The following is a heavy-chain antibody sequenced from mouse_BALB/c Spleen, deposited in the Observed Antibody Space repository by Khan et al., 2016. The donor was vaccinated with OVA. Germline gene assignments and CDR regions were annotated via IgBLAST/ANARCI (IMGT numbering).Heavy chain of an antibody. V-gene: IGHV3-2*02. J-gene: IGHJ2*01. CDR3: ARENYYGYYFDY. CDR1: GYSITSGYA. Sequence: EVQLQESGPGLVKPSQSLSLTCTVTGYSITSGYAWNWIRQFPGNKLEWMGYISYSGGTSYNPSLKSRISITRDTSKNQFFLQLNSVTTEDTATYYCARENYYGYYFDYWGQGTPLTVSS. CDR2: ISYSGGT. D-gene: IGHD1-1*01.